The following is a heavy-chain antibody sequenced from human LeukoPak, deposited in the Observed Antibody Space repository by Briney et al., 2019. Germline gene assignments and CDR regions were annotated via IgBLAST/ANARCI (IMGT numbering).Heavy chain of an antibody. CDR3: AKGPAYYYDSSGYPFDY. J-gene: IGHJ4*02. Sequence: GGSLRLSCAASGFTFDDYAMHWVRQAPGKGLEWVSGISWNSGSIGYADSVKGRFTISRDNAKNSLYLQMNSLRAEDTALYYCAKGPAYYYDSSGYPFDYWGQGTLVTVPS. D-gene: IGHD3-22*01. CDR1: GFTFDDYA. CDR2: ISWNSGSI. V-gene: IGHV3-9*01.